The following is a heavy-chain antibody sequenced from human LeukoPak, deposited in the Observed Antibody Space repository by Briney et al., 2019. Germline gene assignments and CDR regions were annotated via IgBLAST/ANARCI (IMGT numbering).Heavy chain of an antibody. Sequence: ASVKVSCKASGYTFTSYGISWVRQAPGQGLEWMGWISAYNGNTNYAQKFQGRVTITADESTSTAYMELSSLRSEDTAVYYCARVGATKENWFDPWGQGTLVTVSS. D-gene: IGHD1-26*01. V-gene: IGHV1-18*01. CDR2: ISAYNGNT. J-gene: IGHJ5*02. CDR3: ARVGATKENWFDP. CDR1: GYTFTSYG.